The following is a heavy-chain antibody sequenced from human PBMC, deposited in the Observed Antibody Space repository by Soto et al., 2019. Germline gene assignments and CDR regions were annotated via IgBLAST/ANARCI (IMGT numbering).Heavy chain of an antibody. CDR1: GGSISSGGYS. CDR2: IYHSGST. J-gene: IGHJ4*02. CDR3: ARASTTVTTLDY. Sequence: QLQLQESGSGLVKPSQTLSLTCAVSGGSISSGGYSWSWIRQPPGKGLEWIGYIYHSGSTYYNPPLRRRVPISGDRSKNQFSLKLSSLTAADTAVYYCARASTTVTTLDYWGQGTLVTVSS. V-gene: IGHV4-30-2*01. D-gene: IGHD4-17*01.